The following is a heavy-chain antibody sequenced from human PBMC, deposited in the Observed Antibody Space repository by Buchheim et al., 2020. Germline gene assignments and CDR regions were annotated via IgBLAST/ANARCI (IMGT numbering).Heavy chain of an antibody. V-gene: IGHV3-21*01. Sequence: EQLVESGGGVVQPGRSLRLSCAASGFSFSSYDMHWVRQAPGKGLEWVSSIRNSGSDIYYADSVKGRFTISRDNAKNSLYLQMNSLRAVDTGVYYCARVDSSGWYSLDYYYMDVWGKGTT. CDR2: IRNSGSDI. J-gene: IGHJ6*03. CDR1: GFSFSSYD. CDR3: ARVDSSGWYSLDYYYMDV. D-gene: IGHD6-19*01.